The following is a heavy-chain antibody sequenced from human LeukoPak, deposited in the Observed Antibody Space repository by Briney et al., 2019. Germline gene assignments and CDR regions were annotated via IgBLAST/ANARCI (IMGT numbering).Heavy chain of an antibody. CDR3: ARLGYCSSTSCFP. D-gene: IGHD2-2*01. J-gene: IGHJ5*02. Sequence: PSETLSLTCAVSGCSISSGYYWGWIRQPPGKGLEWIGSIYHSGSTYYNPSLKSRVTISVDTSKNQFSLKLSSVTAADTAVYYCARLGYCSSTSCFPWGQGTLVTVSS. CDR2: IYHSGST. CDR1: GCSISSGYY. V-gene: IGHV4-38-2*01.